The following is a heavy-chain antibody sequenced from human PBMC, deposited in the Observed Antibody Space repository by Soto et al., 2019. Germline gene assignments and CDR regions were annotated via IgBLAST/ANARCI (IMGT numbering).Heavy chain of an antibody. CDR1: GFTFSSYG. CDR3: ATELGFCSGGSCYSNWFDP. J-gene: IGHJ5*02. V-gene: IGHV3-30*03. CDR2: ISYDGSNK. Sequence: QVQLVESGGGVVQPGRSLRLSCAASGFTFSSYGMHWVRQAPGKGLEWVAVISYDGSNKYYADSVKGRFTISRDNSKNTLYLQMNSLRAEDTAVYYCATELGFCSGGSCYSNWFDPWGQGTLVTVSS. D-gene: IGHD2-15*01.